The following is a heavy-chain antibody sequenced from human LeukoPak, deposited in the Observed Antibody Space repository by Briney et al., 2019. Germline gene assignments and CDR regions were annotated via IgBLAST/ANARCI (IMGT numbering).Heavy chain of an antibody. V-gene: IGHV1-46*01. J-gene: IGHJ4*02. CDR2: INPSGGST. D-gene: IGHD5-18*01. Sequence: APVKVSCKASGYTFTNFGISWVRQAPGQGLEWMGIINPSGGSTSYAQKFQGRVTMTRDTSTSTVYMELSSLRSEDTAVYYCARGGRGYSYGYGRWGQGTLVTVSS. CDR1: GYTFTNFG. CDR3: ARGGRGYSYGYGR.